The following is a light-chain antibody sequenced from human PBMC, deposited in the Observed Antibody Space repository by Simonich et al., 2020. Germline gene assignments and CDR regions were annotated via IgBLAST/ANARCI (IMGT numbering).Light chain of an antibody. J-gene: IGKJ1*01. CDR1: QSVSSSY. CDR3: QQYGSSTGT. V-gene: IGKV3-20*01. Sequence: EIVLTQSPGTLSLSPWERATLSCRASQSVSSSYLAWYQQKPGQAPRLLIYGASSRATGIPDRFSGSGSGTDFTLTISRLEPEAFAVYYCQQYGSSTGTFGQGTKVEIK. CDR2: GAS.